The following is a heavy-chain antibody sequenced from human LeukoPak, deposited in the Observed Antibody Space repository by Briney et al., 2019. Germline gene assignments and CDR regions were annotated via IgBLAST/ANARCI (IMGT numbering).Heavy chain of an antibody. V-gene: IGHV4-59*01. CDR1: GGSISSYY. CDR3: ARDGLVRVAATTTTINLTDFDY. Sequence: SETLSLTCTVSGGSISSYYWSWIRQPPGKGLEWIGYMHHSGSTNYNPSLKSRVTISTDTSKNQFSLKLSSVTAADTAVYYCARDGLVRVAATTTTINLTDFDYWGQGTLVTVSS. D-gene: IGHD2-15*01. J-gene: IGHJ4*02. CDR2: MHHSGST.